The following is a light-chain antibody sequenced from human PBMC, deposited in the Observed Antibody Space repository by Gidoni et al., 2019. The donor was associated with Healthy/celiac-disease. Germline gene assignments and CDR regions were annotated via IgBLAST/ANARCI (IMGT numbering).Light chain of an antibody. V-gene: IGKV1-33*01. CDR2: DAS. CDR3: QHYDNLPFT. J-gene: IGKJ5*01. CDR1: QDISNY. Sequence: DIQMTQSPSSLSASVGDRVTITCQASQDISNYLNWYQQKPGKAPKLLIYDASNLATGVPSRFSGRGYGADFAFTIRRLEPEDIATYYWQHYDNLPFTFGQGTRLEIK.